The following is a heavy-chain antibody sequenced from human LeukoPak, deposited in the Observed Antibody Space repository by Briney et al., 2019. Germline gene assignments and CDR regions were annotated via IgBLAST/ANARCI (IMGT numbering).Heavy chain of an antibody. CDR1: RFTFSNYW. Sequence: GGSLRLSCAASRFTFSNYWMSWVRQAPGKWLEWVANMKQDGSEINYVDSVKGRFTISRDNAKNSLYLQMNSLRAEDTAVYYCAKDHSGYYDSSGYPDYWGQGTLVTVSS. CDR3: AKDHSGYYDSSGYPDY. D-gene: IGHD3-22*01. J-gene: IGHJ4*02. CDR2: MKQDGSEI. V-gene: IGHV3-7*01.